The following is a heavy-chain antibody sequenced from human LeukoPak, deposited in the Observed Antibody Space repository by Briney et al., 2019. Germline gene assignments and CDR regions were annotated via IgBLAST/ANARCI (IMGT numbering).Heavy chain of an antibody. CDR3: ARAPIVVVPTWRPTYFDY. Sequence: PGRSLRLSCAASGFTFSSYAMHWVRQAPGKGLEWVAVISYDGSNKYYADFVKGRFTISRDNAKNSLYLQMNSLRAEDTAIYYCARAPIVVVPTWRPTYFDYWGQGTLVTVSS. D-gene: IGHD2-2*01. CDR2: ISYDGSNK. J-gene: IGHJ4*02. V-gene: IGHV3-30*04. CDR1: GFTFSSYA.